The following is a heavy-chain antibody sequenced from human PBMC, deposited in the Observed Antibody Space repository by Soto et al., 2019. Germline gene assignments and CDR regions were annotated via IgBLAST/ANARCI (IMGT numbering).Heavy chain of an antibody. CDR2: IYPGDSDT. V-gene: IGHV5-51*01. Sequence: PGESLKISCKGSGYSFTSYWIGWVRQMPGKGLEWMGIIYPGDSDTRYSPSFQGQVTISADKSISTAYLQWSSLKASDTAMYYCARPRVGGYYYMNGDYGMDVWGQGTTVTVSS. CDR3: ARPRVGGYYYMNGDYGMDV. D-gene: IGHD3-22*01. J-gene: IGHJ6*02. CDR1: GYSFTSYW.